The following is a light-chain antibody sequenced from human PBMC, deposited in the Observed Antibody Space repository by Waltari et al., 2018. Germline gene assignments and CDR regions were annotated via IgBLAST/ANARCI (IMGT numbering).Light chain of an antibody. V-gene: IGKV1-39*01. CDR2: KAS. CDR3: QHNYGTPFT. CDR1: QNVNNY. J-gene: IGKJ3*01. Sequence: DIQMTQSPSSLSASVVDRVTITCRASQNVNNYLNWYQQKPGKAPKLLIYKASTLQSGVPSRFSGSGSGTDDTFTISRLQSEDVATYYCQHNYGTPFTFGPGTKLDIK.